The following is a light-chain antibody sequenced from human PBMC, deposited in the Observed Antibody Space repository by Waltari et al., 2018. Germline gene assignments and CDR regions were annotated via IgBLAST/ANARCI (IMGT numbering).Light chain of an antibody. Sequence: DIVMTQSPDSLAVSLGERATINCKSSQNIFYSPNRKNYLAWYQQKPGQPPKLLFYWASTRESGVPDRFSASGFGTDFALTISTLQAEDVAVYYCQQYYGNPPYTFGQGTKLEL. J-gene: IGKJ2*01. CDR2: WAS. V-gene: IGKV4-1*01. CDR1: QNIFYSPNRKNY. CDR3: QQYYGNPPYT.